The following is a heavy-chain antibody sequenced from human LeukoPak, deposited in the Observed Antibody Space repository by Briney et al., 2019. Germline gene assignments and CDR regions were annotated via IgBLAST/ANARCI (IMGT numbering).Heavy chain of an antibody. V-gene: IGHV4-30-2*01. Sequence: SQTLSLTCTVSGGSISSSNYYWSWIRQPPGKGLEWIGYIYHSGTTNYNPSLKSRVTISVDTSKNQFSLKLSSVTAADTAVYYCARGRAWFDPWGQGTLVTVSS. CDR2: IYHSGTT. CDR3: ARGRAWFDP. J-gene: IGHJ5*02. CDR1: GGSISSSNYY.